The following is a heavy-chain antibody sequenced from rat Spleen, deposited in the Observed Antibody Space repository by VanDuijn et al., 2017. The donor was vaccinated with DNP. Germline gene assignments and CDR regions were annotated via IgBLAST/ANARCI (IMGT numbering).Heavy chain of an antibody. CDR2: MNSAGST. J-gene: IGHJ2*01. D-gene: IGHD4-3*01. Sequence: EVQLQESGPGLVKPSQSLSLTCSVTGSSIISNYWAWIRKFPGNKLEWLGYMNSAGSTNYNPSLKSRISITRDTSKNQFFLQMNSVTTEDTATYYCVRGKYNSDYFYYWGQGVMVTVSS. CDR1: GSSIISNY. V-gene: IGHV3-3*01. CDR3: VRGKYNSDYFYY.